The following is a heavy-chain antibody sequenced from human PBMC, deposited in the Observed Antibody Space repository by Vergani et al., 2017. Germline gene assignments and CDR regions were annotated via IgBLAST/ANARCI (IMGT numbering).Heavy chain of an antibody. V-gene: IGHV3-33*01. CDR3: ARDMSRYFDWLFSSDAFDI. J-gene: IGHJ3*02. CDR2: IWDDGSNK. CDR1: GFTFSSYG. D-gene: IGHD3-9*01. Sequence: QVQLVESGGGVVQPGRSLRLSCAASGFTFSSYGMHWVRQAPGKGLEWVAVIWDDGSNKYYADSVKVRFTISRDSSKNTLYLKMNSLRAEDTAVYYCARDMSRYFDWLFSSDAFDIWGQGTMVTVSS.